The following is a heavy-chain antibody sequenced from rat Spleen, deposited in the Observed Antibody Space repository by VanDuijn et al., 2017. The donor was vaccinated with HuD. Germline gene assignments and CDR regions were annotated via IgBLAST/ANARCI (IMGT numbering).Heavy chain of an antibody. Sequence: EVQLVESGGGLVQPGGSLKLSCVASGFTFNNYWMTWIRQAPGKGLEWVASITNASGRTYYPDSVKGRFTISRDTAQNTLYLQMNSLRSEDTATYYCARHPRNLDYWGQGVMVTVSS. CDR2: ITNASGRT. V-gene: IGHV5-31*01. CDR1: GFTFNNYW. J-gene: IGHJ2*01. CDR3: ARHPRNLDY.